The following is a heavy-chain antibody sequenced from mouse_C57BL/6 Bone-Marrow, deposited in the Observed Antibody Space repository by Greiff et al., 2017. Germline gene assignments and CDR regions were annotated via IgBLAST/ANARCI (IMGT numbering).Heavy chain of an antibody. CDR1: GYTFTDHT. V-gene: IGHV1-78*01. Sequence: VQLVESDAELVKPGASVKISCKVSGYTFTDHTIHWMKQRPEQGLEWIGYIYPRDGSTKYNEKLKGKATLTADKSSSTAYMQLNSLTSEDSAVYFCARWGYGSSYYFDYWGQGTTLTVSS. CDR3: ARWGYGSSYYFDY. J-gene: IGHJ2*01. D-gene: IGHD1-1*01. CDR2: IYPRDGST.